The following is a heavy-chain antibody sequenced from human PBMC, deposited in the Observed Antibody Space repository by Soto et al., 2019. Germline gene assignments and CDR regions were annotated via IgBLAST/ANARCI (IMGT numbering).Heavy chain of an antibody. Sequence: QVQLVQSGAEVKKPGSSVKVSCKASGGTFSSYAISWVRQAPGQGLEWMGGTIPIFGTANYAQKFQGRVTINADEYTSTAYMELSSLRSEDTAVYYCARGVDYDFWSGMGYFDYWGQGTLVTVSS. CDR1: GGTFSSYA. CDR3: ARGVDYDFWSGMGYFDY. CDR2: TIPIFGTA. D-gene: IGHD3-3*01. J-gene: IGHJ4*02. V-gene: IGHV1-69*12.